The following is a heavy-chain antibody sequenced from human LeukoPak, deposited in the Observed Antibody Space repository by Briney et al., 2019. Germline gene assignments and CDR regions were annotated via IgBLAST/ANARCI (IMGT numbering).Heavy chain of an antibody. D-gene: IGHD5-24*01. CDR1: GYTFTGYY. V-gene: IGHV1-2*02. CDR3: AREMATIQSFDY. Sequence: ASVKVSCKASGYTFTGYYMHWVRRAPGQGLEWMGWINPNSGGTNYAQKFQGRVTMTRDTSISTAYMELSRLRSDDTAVYYCAREMATIQSFDYWGQGTLVTVSS. J-gene: IGHJ4*02. CDR2: INPNSGGT.